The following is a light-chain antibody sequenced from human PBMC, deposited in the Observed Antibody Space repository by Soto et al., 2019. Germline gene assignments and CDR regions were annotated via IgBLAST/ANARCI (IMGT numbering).Light chain of an antibody. V-gene: IGKV3-20*01. CDR2: GAS. J-gene: IGKJ1*01. Sequence: ETVLTQSPGTLSLSPGERVTLSCGASQSVPANYLAWYQQKPGQPPRLLIYGASNRATGIPDRFSGSGSGTDFTLTVSRLEPEDFAVYFCLQYGTPWWTFGQGARVEIK. CDR1: QSVPANY. CDR3: LQYGTPWWT.